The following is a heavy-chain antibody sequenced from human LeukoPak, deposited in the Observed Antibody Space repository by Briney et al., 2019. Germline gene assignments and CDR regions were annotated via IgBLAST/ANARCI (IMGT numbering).Heavy chain of an antibody. CDR2: ISSLGTSI. V-gene: IGHV3-48*03. D-gene: IGHD5-12*01. CDR1: GFIFSNYE. Sequence: GGSLRLSCVASGFIFSNYEMNWVRQAPGKGLEWVSYISSLGTSIYYADSVKGRFTISKDNAKNSSYLQMNSLRAEDTAVYYCARDIDTGYVGDAFDVWGQGTKVIVSS. CDR3: ARDIDTGYVGDAFDV. J-gene: IGHJ3*01.